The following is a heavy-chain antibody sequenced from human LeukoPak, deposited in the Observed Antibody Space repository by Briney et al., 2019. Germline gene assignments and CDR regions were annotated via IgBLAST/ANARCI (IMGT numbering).Heavy chain of an antibody. CDR3: ARDLFSESGYSYDSTDY. Sequence: GGSLRLSCAASGFTFSSYSMNWVRQAPGKGLEWVSSISSSSYIYYADSVKGRFTISRDNAKNSLYLQMNSLRDEDTAVYYCARDLFSESGYSYDSTDYWGQGTLVTVSS. CDR2: ISSSSYI. J-gene: IGHJ4*02. D-gene: IGHD5-18*01. CDR1: GFTFSSYS. V-gene: IGHV3-21*01.